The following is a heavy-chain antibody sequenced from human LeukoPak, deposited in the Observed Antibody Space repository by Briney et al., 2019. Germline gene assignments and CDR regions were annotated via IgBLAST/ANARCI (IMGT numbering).Heavy chain of an antibody. Sequence: SETLSLTCTVSGGSISSSSYYWGWIRQPPGKGLEWIGSIYYSGSTYYNPSLKSRVTISVDTSKNQFSLKLSSVTAADTAVYYCARLPVPRRILYYDILTGYYDSAEDYYYYMDVWGKGTTVTISS. CDR1: GGSISSSSYY. J-gene: IGHJ6*03. D-gene: IGHD3-9*01. V-gene: IGHV4-39*01. CDR2: IYYSGST. CDR3: ARLPVPRRILYYDILTGYYDSAEDYYYYMDV.